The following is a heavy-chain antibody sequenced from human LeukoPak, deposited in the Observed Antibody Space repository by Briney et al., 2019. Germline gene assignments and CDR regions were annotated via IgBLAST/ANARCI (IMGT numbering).Heavy chain of an antibody. Sequence: SVKVSCKASGGTFSSYAISWVRQAPGQGLEWMGGIIPIFGTANYAQKFQGRVTITADESTSTAYMELSSLRSEDTAVYYCARGQIVVVPAARGYGWFDPWGQGTLVTVSS. V-gene: IGHV1-69*13. D-gene: IGHD2-2*01. CDR1: GGTFSSYA. CDR2: IIPIFGTA. J-gene: IGHJ5*02. CDR3: ARGQIVVVPAARGYGWFDP.